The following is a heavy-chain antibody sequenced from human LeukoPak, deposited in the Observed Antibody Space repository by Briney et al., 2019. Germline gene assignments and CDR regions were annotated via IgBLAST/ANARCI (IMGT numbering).Heavy chain of an antibody. CDR1: GYTFTGYY. J-gene: IGHJ4*02. D-gene: IGHD6-19*01. Sequence: ASVKVSCKASGYTFTGYYMHWVRQAPGQGLEWMGWINPNSGGTNYAQKLQGRVTMTRDTSISTAYMELSRLGSDDTAVYYCASSIAVAGTGFDYWGQGTLVTVSS. CDR3: ASSIAVAGTGFDY. CDR2: INPNSGGT. V-gene: IGHV1-2*02.